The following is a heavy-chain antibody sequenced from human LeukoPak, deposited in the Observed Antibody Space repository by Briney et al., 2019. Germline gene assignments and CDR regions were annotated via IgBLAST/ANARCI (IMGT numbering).Heavy chain of an antibody. V-gene: IGHV4-59*11. CDR2: ISHIGST. J-gene: IGHJ3*02. D-gene: IGHD1-14*01. CDR3: ARDQISINALYM. Sequence: SETLSLTCSVSGDSITGHYLSWIRQPPGNGLEWVGYISHIGSTNYNPSLKSRVTISVDTSKNQFSLQLTSVTAADTALYYCARDQISINALYMWGQGTMVTVSS. CDR1: GDSITGHY.